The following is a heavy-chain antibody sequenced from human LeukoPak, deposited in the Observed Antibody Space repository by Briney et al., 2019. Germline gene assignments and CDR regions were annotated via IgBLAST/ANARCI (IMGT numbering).Heavy chain of an antibody. CDR1: GFTFSSYG. D-gene: IGHD6-19*01. CDR3: AKAKAVAGLYYYYYYYGMDV. CDR2: ISYDGSNK. Sequence: GGSLRLSCAASGFTFSSYGTHWVRQAPGKGLEWVAVISYDGSNKYYADSVKGRFTISRDNSKNTLYLQMNSLRAEDTAVYYCAKAKAVAGLYYYYYYYGMDVWGQGTTVTVSS. V-gene: IGHV3-30*18. J-gene: IGHJ6*02.